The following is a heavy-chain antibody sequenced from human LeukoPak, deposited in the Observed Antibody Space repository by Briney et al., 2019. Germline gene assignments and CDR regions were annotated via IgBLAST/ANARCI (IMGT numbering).Heavy chain of an antibody. CDR2: ISYDGSNK. J-gene: IGHJ6*02. CDR1: GFTFSSYG. D-gene: IGHD3-16*01. V-gene: IGHV3-30*18. CDR3: AEDEGGPHYYYYYGMDV. Sequence: PGWSLRLSCAASGFTFSSYGMHWVRQAPGKGLEGVAVISYDGSNKYYADSVKGRFTISRDNSKNTLYLQMNSLRAEDTAVYYCAEDEGGPHYYYYYGMDVWGQGTTVTVSS.